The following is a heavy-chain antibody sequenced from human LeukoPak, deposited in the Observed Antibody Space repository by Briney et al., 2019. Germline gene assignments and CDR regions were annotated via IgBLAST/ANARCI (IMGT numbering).Heavy chain of an antibody. CDR2: IYTSGST. CDR1: GGSISSGSYY. D-gene: IGHD6-13*01. CDR3: ARGIAAAGTGWFDP. J-gene: IGHJ5*02. Sequence: PSQTLSLTCTVSGGSISSGSYYWSWIRQPAGKGLEWFGRIYTSGSTNYNPSLKSRVTISVDTSKNQFSLKLSSVTAADTAVYYCARGIAAAGTGWFDPWGQGTLVTVSS. V-gene: IGHV4-61*02.